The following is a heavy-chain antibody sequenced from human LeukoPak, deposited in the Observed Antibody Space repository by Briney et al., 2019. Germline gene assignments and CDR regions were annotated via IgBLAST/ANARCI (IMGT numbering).Heavy chain of an antibody. CDR1: GFTFSSHS. CDR3: ASLSDY. V-gene: IGHV3-74*03. J-gene: IGHJ4*02. CDR2: INNDGSRT. Sequence: GGSLRLSCAASGFTFSSHSMHWVRQAPGKGLVWVSHINNDGSRTTYADSVKGRLTISRDNAKNTLYLQMNSLRAEDTAVYYCASLSDYWGQGTLVTVSS.